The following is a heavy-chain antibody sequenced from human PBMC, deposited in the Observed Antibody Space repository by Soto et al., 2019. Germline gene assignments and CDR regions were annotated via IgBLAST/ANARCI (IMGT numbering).Heavy chain of an antibody. D-gene: IGHD3-22*01. CDR1: GFTFSSYD. CDR2: ISYDGSNK. J-gene: IGHJ3*02. V-gene: IGHV3-30*18. Sequence: QVQLVESGGGVVQPGRSLRLSCAASGFTFSSYDMHWVRQAPGKGLEWVAVISYDGSNKYYADSVKGRFTISRDNSKNTLYLQMNSLRAEDTAVYYCEKDGLYDTTLGAFDIWGQGTMVTVSS. CDR3: EKDGLYDTTLGAFDI.